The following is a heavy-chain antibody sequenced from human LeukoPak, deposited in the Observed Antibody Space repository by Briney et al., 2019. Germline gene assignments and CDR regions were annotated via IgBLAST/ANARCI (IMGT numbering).Heavy chain of an antibody. CDR2: IYTSGST. CDR1: GGSISSYY. D-gene: IGHD6-13*01. CDR3: ARSAFARYGSSRALDY. V-gene: IGHV4-4*07. Sequence: SETLSLTCTVSGGSISSYYWSWIRQPAGKGPEWIGRIYTSGSTNYNPSLKSRVTMSVDTSKNQFSLKLSSVTAADTAVYYCARSAFARYGSSRALDYWGQGTLVTVSS. J-gene: IGHJ4*02.